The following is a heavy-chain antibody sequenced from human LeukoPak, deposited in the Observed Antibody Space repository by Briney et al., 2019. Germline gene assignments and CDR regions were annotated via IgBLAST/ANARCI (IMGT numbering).Heavy chain of an antibody. CDR3: ARGYSSSWSDY. CDR2: IYYSGST. J-gene: IGHJ4*02. V-gene: IGHV4-39*07. D-gene: IGHD6-13*01. Sequence: ASETLSLTCTVSGGSISSSSYYWGWIRQPPGKGLEWIGSIYYSGSTYYNPSLKSRVTISVDTSKNQFSLKLSSVTAADTAVYYCARGYSSSWSDYWGQGTLVTVSS. CDR1: GGSISSSSYY.